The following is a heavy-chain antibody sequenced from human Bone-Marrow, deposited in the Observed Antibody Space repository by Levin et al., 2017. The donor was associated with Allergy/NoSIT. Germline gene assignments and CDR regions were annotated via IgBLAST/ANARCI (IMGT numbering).Heavy chain of an antibody. CDR1: GYSFTSYW. V-gene: IGHV5-51*01. CDR2: IYPGDSDT. D-gene: IGHD3-9*01. CDR3: ARHHKGILTGFDPPTDY. Sequence: GGSLRLSCKGSGYSFTSYWIGWVRQMPGKGLEWMGIIYPGDSDTRYSPSFQGQVTISADKSISTAYLQWSSLKASDTAMYYCARHHKGILTGFDPPTDYWGQGTLVTVSS. J-gene: IGHJ4*02.